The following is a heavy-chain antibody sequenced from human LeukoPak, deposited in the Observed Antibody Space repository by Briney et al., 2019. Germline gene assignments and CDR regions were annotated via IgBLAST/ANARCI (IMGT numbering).Heavy chain of an antibody. CDR3: ARAGLRRLYFDY. V-gene: IGHV4-34*01. J-gene: IGHJ4*02. D-gene: IGHD4-17*01. CDR2: INHSGST. Sequence: SETLSLTCAVYGGSFSGYYWSWIRQPPSKGLEWMGEINHSGSTNYNPSLKSRVTISVDTSKNQFSLKLSSVTAADTAVYYCARAGLRRLYFDYWGQGTLVTVSS. CDR1: GGSFSGYY.